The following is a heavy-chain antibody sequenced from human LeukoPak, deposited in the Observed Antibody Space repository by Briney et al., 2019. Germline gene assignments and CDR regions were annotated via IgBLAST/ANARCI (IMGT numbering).Heavy chain of an antibody. V-gene: IGHV1-18*01. Sequence: EASVKVSCKASGGTFSSYAISWVRQAPGQGLEWMGWISAYNGNTNYAQKLQGRVTMTTDTSTSTAYMELRSLRSDDTAVYYCARYQGVVVISFDYWGQGTLVTVSS. D-gene: IGHD3-22*01. CDR2: ISAYNGNT. J-gene: IGHJ4*02. CDR1: GGTFSSYA. CDR3: ARYQGVVVISFDY.